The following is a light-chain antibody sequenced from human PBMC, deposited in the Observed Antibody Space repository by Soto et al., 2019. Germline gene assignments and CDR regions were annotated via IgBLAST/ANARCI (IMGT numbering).Light chain of an antibody. CDR1: QTASSSH. CDR2: DAS. CDR3: QQYGRSPYT. J-gene: IGKJ2*01. V-gene: IGKV3-20*01. Sequence: EIVLTQSPGALSLSPGERATLSCRASQTASSSHLAWYQQKPGQAPRLLIYDASSKATGISDRFSGSGSGTDFILTISTLEPEDFAVYYGQQYGRSPYTVGQGTKVEIK.